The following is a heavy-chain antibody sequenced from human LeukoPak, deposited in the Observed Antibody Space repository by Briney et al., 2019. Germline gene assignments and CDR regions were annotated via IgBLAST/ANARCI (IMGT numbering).Heavy chain of an antibody. CDR1: GFTFSSYQ. Sequence: GGSLRLSCAASGFTFSSYQMNWVRQAPGQGLEWVSYISSSGSTIYYADSVKGRFTISRDNAKNSLYLQMNSLRAEDTAVYYGARGLYIGSWPHFDYWGQGTLVTVSS. CDR2: ISSSGSTI. V-gene: IGHV3-48*03. D-gene: IGHD6-13*01. CDR3: ARGLYIGSWPHFDY. J-gene: IGHJ4*02.